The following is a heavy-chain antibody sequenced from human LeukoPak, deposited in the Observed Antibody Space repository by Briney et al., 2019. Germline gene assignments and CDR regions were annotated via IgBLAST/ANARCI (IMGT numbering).Heavy chain of an antibody. CDR3: AKVPYYSGSKSAYFDY. Sequence: GGSLRLSCAASGFTFSSYGMHWVRQAPGKGLEWVAFIRYDGSNKYYADSVKGRFTISRDNSKNTLYLQMNSLRAEDTAVYYCAKVPYYSGSKSAYFDYWGQGTLVTVSS. V-gene: IGHV3-30*02. CDR2: IRYDGSNK. J-gene: IGHJ4*02. D-gene: IGHD1-26*01. CDR1: GFTFSSYG.